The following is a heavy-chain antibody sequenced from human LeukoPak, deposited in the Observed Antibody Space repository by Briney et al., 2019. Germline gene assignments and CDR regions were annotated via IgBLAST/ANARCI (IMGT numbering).Heavy chain of an antibody. J-gene: IGHJ5*02. CDR2: MNPNSGNA. CDR3: ARGIRRWELLRFVFWFDP. Sequence: ASVNVSCKASGYTFTSYDINWVRQATGQGLEWMGWMNPNSGNAGYAQKFQGRVTMTRNTSISTAYMELSSLRSEDTAVYYCARGIRRWELLRFVFWFDPWGQGTLVTVSS. CDR1: GYTFTSYD. D-gene: IGHD1-26*01. V-gene: IGHV1-8*01.